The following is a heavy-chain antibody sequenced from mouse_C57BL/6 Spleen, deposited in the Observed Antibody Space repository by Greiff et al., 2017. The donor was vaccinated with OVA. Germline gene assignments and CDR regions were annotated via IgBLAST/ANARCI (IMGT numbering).Heavy chain of an antibody. V-gene: IGHV5-17*01. J-gene: IGHJ4*01. CDR1: GFTFSDYG. Sequence: EVKLMESGGGLVKPGASLKLSCAASGFTFSDYGMHWVRQAPEKGLEWVAYISSGSSTIYYADTVKGRFTISRDNAKNTLFLQMTSLRAEDAAMYYCARGWAGAMDYWGQGTSVTVSS. D-gene: IGHD2-3*01. CDR2: ISSGSSTI. CDR3: ARGWAGAMDY.